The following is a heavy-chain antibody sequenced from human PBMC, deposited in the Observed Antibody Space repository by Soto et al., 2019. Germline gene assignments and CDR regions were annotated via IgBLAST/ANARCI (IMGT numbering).Heavy chain of an antibody. CDR3: ARDPPYSSSWSYFDY. CDR1: GFTFSDYS. J-gene: IGHJ4*02. CDR2: ITSTGSYI. V-gene: IGHV3-21*01. Sequence: EVQLVESGGGRVKPGGSLRVSCAASGFTFSDYSMNWVRQAPGKGLEWLSSITSTGSYIYYADSVKGRFTISRDNAGSSLFLQMNSLRAEDTAMYYCARDPPYSSSWSYFDYWGQGTLVTVSS. D-gene: IGHD6-13*01.